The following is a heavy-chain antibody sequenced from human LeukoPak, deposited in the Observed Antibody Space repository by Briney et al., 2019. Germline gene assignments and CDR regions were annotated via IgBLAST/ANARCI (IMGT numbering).Heavy chain of an antibody. D-gene: IGHD3-3*01. V-gene: IGHV4-59*08. J-gene: IGHJ5*02. CDR2: IYYSGST. CDR1: GGSISSYY. Sequence: PSETLSLTCTVSGGSISSYYWSWIRQPPGKGLEWIGYIYYSGSTNYNPSLKSRVTISVDTSKNQFSLKLSSVTAADTAVYYCARVGVTTRAFDPWSQGTLVTVSS. CDR3: ARVGVTTRAFDP.